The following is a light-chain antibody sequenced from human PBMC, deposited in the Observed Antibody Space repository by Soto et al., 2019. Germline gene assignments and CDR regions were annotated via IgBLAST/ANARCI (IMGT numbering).Light chain of an antibody. V-gene: IGKV3-20*01. J-gene: IGKJ2*01. CDR2: GAS. CDR1: QSVSSSY. Sequence: EIVLTQSPGTLSLSPGERATLSCRASQSVSSSYLAWYQQKPGQAPRLLIYGASSRATGIPDRFSGSGSGTDFTLTISRLEPDDFATYYCQQYNSYSYTFGQGTKLEI. CDR3: QQYNSYSYT.